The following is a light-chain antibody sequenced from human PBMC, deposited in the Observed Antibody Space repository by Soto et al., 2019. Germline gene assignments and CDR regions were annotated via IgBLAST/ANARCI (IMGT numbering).Light chain of an antibody. CDR2: EVS. V-gene: IGLV2-14*01. Sequence: QSALTQPASVSGSPGQSITISCTGTSSDLGGYNYVSWYQQHPGKAPKLMIYEVSNRPSGVSNRFSGSKSGNTASLTISVLQAEDEADYYCSSYTSSSTFVFGTGTKLTVL. CDR1: SSDLGGYNY. J-gene: IGLJ1*01. CDR3: SSYTSSSTFV.